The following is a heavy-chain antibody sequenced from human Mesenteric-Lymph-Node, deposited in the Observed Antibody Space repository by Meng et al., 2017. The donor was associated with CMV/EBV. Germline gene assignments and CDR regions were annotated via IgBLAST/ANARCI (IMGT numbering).Heavy chain of an antibody. CDR3: ARDPQGAYDILTGYYPPYYFDY. V-gene: IGHV3-20*04. D-gene: IGHD3-9*01. J-gene: IGHJ4*02. CDR1: GFTFDNYA. CDR2: INWNGGRT. Sequence: GESLKISCAASGFTFDNYAMRWVRQVPGKGLEWVSGINWNGGRTGYADSVKGRFTISRDNAKNSLYLQMNSLRAEDTAVYYCARDPQGAYDILTGYYPPYYFDYWGQGTLVTVSS.